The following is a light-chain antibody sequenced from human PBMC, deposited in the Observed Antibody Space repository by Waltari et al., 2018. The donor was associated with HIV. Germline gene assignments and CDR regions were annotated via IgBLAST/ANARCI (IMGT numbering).Light chain of an antibody. Sequence: MTQSPRSLSASVGETVTFTCRSSQKVRTYVNWYQQTLGRPPRLLIFSASSLQSGVSSRFSGRGSGTDFTLTIKNLQPEDFATYYCEQNYDFTRTFGQGTTVG. V-gene: IGKV1-39*01. CDR2: SAS. CDR1: QKVRTY. CDR3: EQNYDFTRT. J-gene: IGKJ1*01.